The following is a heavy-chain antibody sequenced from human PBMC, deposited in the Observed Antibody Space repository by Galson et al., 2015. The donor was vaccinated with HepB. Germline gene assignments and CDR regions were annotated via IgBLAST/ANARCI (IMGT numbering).Heavy chain of an antibody. V-gene: IGHV3-7*01. CDR2: IKHDGSEE. CDR1: GFTFSGHW. Sequence: SLRLSCAASGFTFSGHWMSWVRQGPGKGLEWVANIKHDGSEEYYVDSAKGRFTIFRDNAKNSLFLQMNSLRDADTAVYYCARESYGYSGYDSPWSPGFFDYWGQGTLVTVSS. J-gene: IGHJ4*02. D-gene: IGHD5-12*01. CDR3: ARESYGYSGYDSPWSPGFFDY.